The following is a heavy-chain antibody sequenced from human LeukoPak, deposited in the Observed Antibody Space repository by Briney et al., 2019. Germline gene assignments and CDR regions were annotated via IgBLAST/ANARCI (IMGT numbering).Heavy chain of an antibody. D-gene: IGHD3-10*01. V-gene: IGHV3-74*01. CDR1: GFTFSDYW. Sequence: PGGSLRLSCAASGFTFSDYWMHWVRQAPGKGLVWVARSNSDGSSTSYADSVKGRFTISRDNAKNTLYLQMNSLSAEDTAVYYCARDLHYGTGSYPLYWGQGTLVTVSS. CDR3: ARDLHYGTGSYPLY. J-gene: IGHJ4*02. CDR2: SNSDGSST.